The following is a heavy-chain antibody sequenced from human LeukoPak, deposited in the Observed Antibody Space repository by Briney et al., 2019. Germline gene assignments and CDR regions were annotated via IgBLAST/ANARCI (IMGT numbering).Heavy chain of an antibody. Sequence: GGSLRPSCAASGFTFSSYAMSWVRQAPGKGLEWVSAISGSGGSTYYADSVKGRFTISRDNSKNTLYLQMNSLRAEDTAVYYCAKDRTYYYDSSGRHFDYWGQGTLVTVSS. CDR3: AKDRTYYYDSSGRHFDY. J-gene: IGHJ4*02. CDR2: ISGSGGST. V-gene: IGHV3-23*01. CDR1: GFTFSSYA. D-gene: IGHD3-22*01.